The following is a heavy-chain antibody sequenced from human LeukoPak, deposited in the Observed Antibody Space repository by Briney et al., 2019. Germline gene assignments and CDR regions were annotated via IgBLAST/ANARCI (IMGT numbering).Heavy chain of an antibody. Sequence: KPSQTLSLTCTVSGGSISSGGYYWSWIRQPPGKGLEWIGYIYHSGSTYYNPSLESRVAISVDTSKNQISLRLGSVTAADTAVYYCAREIPPTYYDSVGYMDVWGKGTTVTVSS. CDR2: IYHSGST. V-gene: IGHV4-30-2*05. D-gene: IGHD3-22*01. CDR3: AREIPPTYYDSVGYMDV. J-gene: IGHJ6*03. CDR1: GGSISSGGYY.